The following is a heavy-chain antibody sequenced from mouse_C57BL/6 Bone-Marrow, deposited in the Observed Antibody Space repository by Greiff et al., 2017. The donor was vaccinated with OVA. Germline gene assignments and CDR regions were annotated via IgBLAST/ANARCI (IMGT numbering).Heavy chain of an antibody. CDR3: ARSPKRWLLRVDY. D-gene: IGHD2-3*01. CDR2: LSSGGSYT. Sequence: EVQRVESGGDLVKPGGSLKLSCAASGFTFSSYGMSWVRQTPDKRLEWVATLSSGGSYTYYPDSVKGRFTISRDNAKNTRYLQMSSLKAEDTAMYYCARSPKRWLLRVDYWGQGTTLTVSS. J-gene: IGHJ2*01. CDR1: GFTFSSYG. V-gene: IGHV5-6*01.